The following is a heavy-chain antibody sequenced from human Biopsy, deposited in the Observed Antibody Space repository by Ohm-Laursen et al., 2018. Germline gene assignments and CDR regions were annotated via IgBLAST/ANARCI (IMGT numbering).Heavy chain of an antibody. CDR2: INHSGST. Sequence: GTLSLTCAVYGGSFSGYYWSWIRQPPGKGLEWIGEINHSGSTNYNPSLKSRVTISVDMSKNQFSVKRRSVTASDTAVYYCARGRLRAVARFDYWGQGTLVTVSS. V-gene: IGHV4-34*01. CDR3: ARGRLRAVARFDY. D-gene: IGHD6-19*01. J-gene: IGHJ4*02. CDR1: GGSFSGYY.